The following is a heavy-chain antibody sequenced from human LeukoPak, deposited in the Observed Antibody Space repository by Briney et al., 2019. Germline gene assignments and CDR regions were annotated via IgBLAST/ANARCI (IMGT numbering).Heavy chain of an antibody. J-gene: IGHJ4*02. D-gene: IGHD5-18*01. CDR3: ARGYNYGFDY. Sequence: SQTLSLTCAISGDSVSTNSAVWNWIRQSPSRGLEWLGRAYYRSKWYNSYAVSVKSRITINPDTSKNQFSLQLNSVTPEDTAVYYCARGYNYGFDYWGQGTLVTVSS. CDR2: AYYRSKWYN. V-gene: IGHV6-1*01. CDR1: GDSVSTNSAV.